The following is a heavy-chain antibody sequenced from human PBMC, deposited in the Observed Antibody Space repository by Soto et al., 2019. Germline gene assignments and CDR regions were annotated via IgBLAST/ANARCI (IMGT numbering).Heavy chain of an antibody. V-gene: IGHV3-7*01. D-gene: IGHD4-17*01. CDR2: IKQDGSEK. Sequence: EVQLVESGGGLVQPGGSLRLSCAASGFTLSSYWRSWVCQAPGKGLEWVANIKQDGSEKYYVDSVKGRFTISRDNAKNSLYLQMNSLRAEDTAVYYCARDYGDYDYWGQGTLVTVSS. J-gene: IGHJ4*02. CDR3: ARDYGDYDY. CDR1: GFTLSSYW.